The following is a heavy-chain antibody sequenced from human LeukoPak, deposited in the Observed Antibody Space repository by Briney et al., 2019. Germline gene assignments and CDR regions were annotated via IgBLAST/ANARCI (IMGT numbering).Heavy chain of an antibody. CDR1: GFTFSNAW. D-gene: IGHD3-22*01. CDR3: AREWGTYYYDSSGYYPDY. Sequence: GGSLRLSCAASGFTFSNAWMSWVRQAPGKGLEWVGRIKSKTDGGTTDYAAPVKGRFTISRDDSKNTLYLQMNSLKTEDTAVYYCAREWGTYYYDSSGYYPDYWGQGTLVTVSS. V-gene: IGHV3-15*01. CDR2: IKSKTDGGTT. J-gene: IGHJ4*02.